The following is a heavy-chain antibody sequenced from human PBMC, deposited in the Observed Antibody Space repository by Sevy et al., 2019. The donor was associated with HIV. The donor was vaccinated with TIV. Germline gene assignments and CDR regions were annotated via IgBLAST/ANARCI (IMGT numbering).Heavy chain of an antibody. J-gene: IGHJ6*02. V-gene: IGHV3-30*18. D-gene: IGHD2-15*01. CDR3: AKALLGYCSGGNCYEYSYGMDV. CDR1: GFTFSNSY. CDR2: ISYDGGNK. Sequence: GGSLRLSCAASGFTFSNSYMHWVRQAPGKGLEWVALISYDGGNKYYVDSVKGRFTISGDNSKNTLYLQMNSLKPEDTAVYYCAKALLGYCSGGNCYEYSYGMDVWGQGTTVTVSS.